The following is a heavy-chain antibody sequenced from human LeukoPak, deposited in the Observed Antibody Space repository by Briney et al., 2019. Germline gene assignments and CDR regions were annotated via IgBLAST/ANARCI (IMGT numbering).Heavy chain of an antibody. CDR2: ISGESGST. Sequence: ASVKVSCKASGYTFSNYGISWVRQAPGQGLEWMGWISGESGSTNYAQKFQGRVTMSTDTSTSTAYMELRSLRSDDTAVFYCAGDFSRQCSGPTCSVGYFRHWGRGTLVTVSS. J-gene: IGHJ1*01. V-gene: IGHV1-18*01. D-gene: IGHD2-15*01. CDR3: AGDFSRQCSGPTCSVGYFRH. CDR1: GYTFSNYG.